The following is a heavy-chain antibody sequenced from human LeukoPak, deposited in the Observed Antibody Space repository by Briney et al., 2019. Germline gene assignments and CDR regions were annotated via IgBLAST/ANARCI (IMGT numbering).Heavy chain of an antibody. V-gene: IGHV3-48*03. J-gene: IGHJ4*02. Sequence: GGSLRLSCAASGFTFSSYEMNWVRQAPGKGLEWVSYISSSGSLIYYADSVKGRFTISRDDSNNALYLQMHSLRAEDTALYYCASGPPFLKYFEYWGQGTLVTVSS. CDR2: ISSSGSLI. CDR1: GFTFSSYE. CDR3: ASGPPFLKYFEY. D-gene: IGHD3-3*01.